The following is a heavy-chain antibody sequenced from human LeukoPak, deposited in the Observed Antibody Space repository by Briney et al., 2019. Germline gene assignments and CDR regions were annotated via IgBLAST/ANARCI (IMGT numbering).Heavy chain of an antibody. V-gene: IGHV4-34*01. Sequence: SETLSLTCAVYGGSFSGYYWSWIRQPPGKGLEWIGEINHSGSTYYNPSLKSRVTISVDTSKNQFSLKLSSVTAADTAVYYCARQNFDWLLDYYYMDVWGKGTTVTISS. J-gene: IGHJ6*03. CDR2: INHSGST. CDR1: GGSFSGYY. D-gene: IGHD3-9*01. CDR3: ARQNFDWLLDYYYMDV.